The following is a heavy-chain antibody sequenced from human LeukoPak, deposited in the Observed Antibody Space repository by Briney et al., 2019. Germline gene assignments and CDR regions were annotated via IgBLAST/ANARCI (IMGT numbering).Heavy chain of an antibody. CDR3: ARDVPGTTPFDY. J-gene: IGHJ4*02. V-gene: IGHV1-18*01. CDR2: ISAKNGDT. Sequence: ASVKVSCKASGYIFSNYGISWVRQPPGQGLGLMGWISAKNGDTNYIQKFRGRVTMTTDTSTSTAYMELWSLRSDDTAVYYCARDVPGTTPFDYWGQGTLVTVSS. CDR1: GYIFSNYG. D-gene: IGHD1-7*01.